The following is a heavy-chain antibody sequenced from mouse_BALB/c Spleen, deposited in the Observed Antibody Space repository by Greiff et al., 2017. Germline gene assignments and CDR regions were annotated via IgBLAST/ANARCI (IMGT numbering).Heavy chain of an antibody. CDR3: ARSYYRGYFDV. CDR2: IRNKANGYTT. V-gene: IGHV7-3*02. Sequence: EVQLVESGGGLVQPGGSLRLSCATSGFTFTDYYMSWVRQPPGKALEWLGFIRNKANGYTTEYSASVKGRFTISRDNYQSILYLQMNTLRAEDSATYYCARSYYRGYFDVWGAGTTVTVSS. CDR1: GFTFTDYY. J-gene: IGHJ1*01. D-gene: IGHD2-14*01.